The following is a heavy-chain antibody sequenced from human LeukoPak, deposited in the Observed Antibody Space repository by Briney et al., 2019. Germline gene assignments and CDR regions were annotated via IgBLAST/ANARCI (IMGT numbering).Heavy chain of an antibody. J-gene: IGHJ4*02. Sequence: SETLSLTCTVSGGSISSSSYYWGWIRQPPGKGLEWIGSIYYSGGTYYNPSLKSRVTISVDTSKNQFSLKLSSVTAADTAVYYCARVLHDYCGGDCYYFDYWGQGTLVTVSS. V-gene: IGHV4-39*07. D-gene: IGHD2-21*02. CDR1: GGSISSSSYY. CDR2: IYYSGGT. CDR3: ARVLHDYCGGDCYYFDY.